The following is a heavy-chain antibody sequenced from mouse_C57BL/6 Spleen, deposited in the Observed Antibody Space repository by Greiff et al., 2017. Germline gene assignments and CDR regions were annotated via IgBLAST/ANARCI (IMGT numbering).Heavy chain of an antibody. Sequence: EVKLMESVAELVRPGASVKLSCTASGFNIKNTYMHWVKQRPEQGLEWIGRIDPANGNTKYAPKFQGKATITADTSSNTAYQQLSSLTSEDTAIYYGIRSDDDGSSFWYFDVWGTGTTVTVSS. CDR2: IDPANGNT. CDR1: GFNIKNTY. CDR3: IRSDDDGSSFWYFDV. D-gene: IGHD1-1*01. V-gene: IGHV14-3*01. J-gene: IGHJ1*03.